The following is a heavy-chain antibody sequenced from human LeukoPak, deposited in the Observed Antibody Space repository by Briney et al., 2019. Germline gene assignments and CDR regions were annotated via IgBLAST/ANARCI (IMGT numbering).Heavy chain of an antibody. J-gene: IGHJ4*02. CDR1: GFTFGSHW. CDR2: ISSSGSTI. CDR3: ARVEAVAGSFDY. Sequence: GGSQRLSCAASGFTFGSHWMHWVRQAPGKGLEWVSYISSSGSTIYYADSVKGRLTISRDNAKNSLYLQMNSLRAEDTAVYYCARVEAVAGSFDYWGQGTLVTVSS. D-gene: IGHD6-19*01. V-gene: IGHV3-48*04.